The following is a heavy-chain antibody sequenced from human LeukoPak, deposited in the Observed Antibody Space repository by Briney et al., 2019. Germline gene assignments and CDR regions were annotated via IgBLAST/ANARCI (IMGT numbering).Heavy chain of an antibody. CDR1: GFAFSSYW. J-gene: IGHJ4*02. D-gene: IGHD3-22*01. Sequence: GGSLILSCAAAGFAFSSYWMSWVRQAPGKGREWVANIRQDGTDKQYVDSVEGRFTISRDNAKNSLFLQMNSLGAEDTAVYYCARDQDDSSGYVTYWGQGTLVTVSS. CDR3: ARDQDDSSGYVTY. CDR2: IRQDGTDK. V-gene: IGHV3-7*01.